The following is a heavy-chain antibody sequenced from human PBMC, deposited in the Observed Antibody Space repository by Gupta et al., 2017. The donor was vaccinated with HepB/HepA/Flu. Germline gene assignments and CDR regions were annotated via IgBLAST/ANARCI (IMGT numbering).Heavy chain of an antibody. J-gene: IGHJ6*02. Sequence: EVQLVESGGGLVQPGGSLRLSCAASGFTVSSNYMSWVRQAPGKGLEWVSVIYSGGSTYYADSVKGRFTISRDNSKNTLYLQMNSLRAEDTAVYYCARESWWFGESMVHYYGMDVWGQGTTVTVSS. CDR1: GFTVSSNY. CDR2: IYSGGST. D-gene: IGHD3-10*01. V-gene: IGHV3-66*01. CDR3: ARESWWFGESMVHYYGMDV.